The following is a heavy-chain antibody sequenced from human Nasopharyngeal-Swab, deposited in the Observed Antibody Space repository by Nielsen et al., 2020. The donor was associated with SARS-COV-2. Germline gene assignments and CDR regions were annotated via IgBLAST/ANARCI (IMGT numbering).Heavy chain of an antibody. Sequence: SVKVSCKASGGTFSSYAISCVRQAPGQGIEWMGGIIPIFGTANYAQKFQGRVTITADESTSTAYMELSSLRSEDTAVYYCARGTSIAVPEPPYYYGMDVWGQGTPVTVSS. V-gene: IGHV1-69*13. CDR2: IIPIFGTA. J-gene: IGHJ6*02. D-gene: IGHD6-19*01. CDR1: GGTFSSYA. CDR3: ARGTSIAVPEPPYYYGMDV.